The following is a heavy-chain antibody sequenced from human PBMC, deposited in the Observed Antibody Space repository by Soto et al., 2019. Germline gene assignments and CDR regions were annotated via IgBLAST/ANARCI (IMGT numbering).Heavy chain of an antibody. CDR1: GGTFSSYT. D-gene: IGHD5-12*01. CDR2: IIPILGIA. Sequence: ASVKVSCKASGGTFSSYTISWVRQAPGQGLEWMGRIIPILGIANYAQKFQGRVTITADKSTSTAYMELSSLRSEDTAVYYCATARKYSGYDFRYFDYWGQGTLVTVSS. V-gene: IGHV1-69*02. CDR3: ATARKYSGYDFRYFDY. J-gene: IGHJ4*02.